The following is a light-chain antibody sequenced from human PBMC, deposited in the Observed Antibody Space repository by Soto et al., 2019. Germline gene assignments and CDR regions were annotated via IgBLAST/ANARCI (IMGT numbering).Light chain of an antibody. J-gene: IGKJ1*01. Sequence: EIVLTQSPGTLSLSPGERATLSCRASETVAGSYLAWYQQKPGQAPRLLIHGASTRATGIADRFSGSGSGTDFTLTISRLEPEDFAVYYCHLYGTSPKPFGQATKVDI. V-gene: IGKV3-20*01. CDR3: HLYGTSPKP. CDR2: GAS. CDR1: ETVAGSY.